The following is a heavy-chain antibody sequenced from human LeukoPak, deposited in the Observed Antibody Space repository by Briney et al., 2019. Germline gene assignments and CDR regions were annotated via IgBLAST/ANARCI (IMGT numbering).Heavy chain of an antibody. V-gene: IGHV3-43*02. Sequence: GGSLRLSCAASGFTFDDYAMHWVRQAPGKGLEWVSLISWDGGSTYYADSVKGRFTISRDNSKNSLYLQMNSLRTEDTALYYCAKEGDYYGSGSYGYWGQGTLVTVSS. D-gene: IGHD3-10*01. CDR3: AKEGDYYGSGSYGY. CDR2: ISWDGGST. J-gene: IGHJ4*02. CDR1: GFTFDDYA.